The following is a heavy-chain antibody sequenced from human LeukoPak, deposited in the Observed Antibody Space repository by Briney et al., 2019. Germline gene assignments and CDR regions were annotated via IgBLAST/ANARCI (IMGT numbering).Heavy chain of an antibody. J-gene: IGHJ4*02. D-gene: IGHD6-13*01. CDR1: GFTFSSYS. CDR3: AKPMTPYSSSLYYFDY. Sequence: PGGSLRLSCAASGFTFSSYSMNWVRQAPGKGLEWVSYISSSSSTIYYADSVKGRFTISRDNAKNSLYLQMNSLRAEDTAVYYCAKPMTPYSSSLYYFDYWGQGTLVTVSS. V-gene: IGHV3-48*01. CDR2: ISSSSSTI.